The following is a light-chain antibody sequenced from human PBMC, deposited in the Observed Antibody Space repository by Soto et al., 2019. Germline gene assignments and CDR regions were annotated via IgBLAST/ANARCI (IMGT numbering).Light chain of an antibody. CDR2: DAS. J-gene: IGKJ1*01. V-gene: IGKV1-5*01. Sequence: DIQMTQSPSTLSASVGDRVTITCRASQRISTWLAWYQQKPGKAPKLLIYDASNLESGVPSRFSGSGSGTEFTLTISSLQPDDIATYYCQQYNIYPWTFGQGPRWIS. CDR3: QQYNIYPWT. CDR1: QRISTW.